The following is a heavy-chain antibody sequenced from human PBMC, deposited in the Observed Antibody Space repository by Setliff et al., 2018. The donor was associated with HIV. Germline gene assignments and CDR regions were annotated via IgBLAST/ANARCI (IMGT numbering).Heavy chain of an antibody. CDR2: VDPEGGKT. V-gene: IGHV1-69-2*01. Sequence: ASVKVSCKASGNTFTNHYMHWVRQAPGQGLEWMGLVDPEGGKTIYAENFQGRVTITADTSTDTTYMKLSSLRSEDTAVYYCTTGRIPGIPAVIVYWGQGTLVTVSS. J-gene: IGHJ4*02. CDR3: TTGRIPGIPAVIVY. D-gene: IGHD6-13*01. CDR1: GNTFTNHY.